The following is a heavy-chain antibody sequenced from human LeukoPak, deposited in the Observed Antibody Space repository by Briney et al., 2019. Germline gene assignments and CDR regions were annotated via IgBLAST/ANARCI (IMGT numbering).Heavy chain of an antibody. D-gene: IGHD5-18*01. Sequence: SETLSLTCTVSGGSISSYYWSWIRQPAGKGLEWIGRIYTSGSTNYNPSLKSRVTMSVDTSKNQFSLKLSSVTAADTAVYYCARGAYSYGNYYYYMDVWGKGTTVTISS. CDR3: ARGAYSYGNYYYYMDV. CDR1: GGSISSYY. J-gene: IGHJ6*03. V-gene: IGHV4-4*07. CDR2: IYTSGST.